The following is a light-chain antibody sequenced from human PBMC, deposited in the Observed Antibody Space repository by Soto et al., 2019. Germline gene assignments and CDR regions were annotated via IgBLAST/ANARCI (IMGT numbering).Light chain of an antibody. CDR2: GAS. J-gene: IGKJ3*01. CDR3: QNYNSAAFT. CDR1: QGISNY. V-gene: IGKV1-27*01. Sequence: DIQMTQSPSSLSASIGDRVTITCRASQGISNYLAWYQQKPGKVPELLIYGASTLQSGVPSRFSGSGSGTDFTLTISSLQPEDVATYYCQNYNSAAFTFGPGTKVDIQ.